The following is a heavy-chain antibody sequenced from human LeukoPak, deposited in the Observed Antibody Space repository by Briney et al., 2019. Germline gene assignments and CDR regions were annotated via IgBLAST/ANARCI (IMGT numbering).Heavy chain of an antibody. V-gene: IGHV4-4*02. Sequence: PSGTLSLTCAVSGGSISSSNWWSWVRQPPGKGLEWIGEIYHSGSTNYNPSLKSRVTISVDKSKNQFSLKLSSVTAADTAVYYCARGGPVARGGYFDYWGQGTLVTVSS. D-gene: IGHD6-19*01. CDR3: ARGGPVARGGYFDY. J-gene: IGHJ4*02. CDR1: GGSISSSNW. CDR2: IYHSGST.